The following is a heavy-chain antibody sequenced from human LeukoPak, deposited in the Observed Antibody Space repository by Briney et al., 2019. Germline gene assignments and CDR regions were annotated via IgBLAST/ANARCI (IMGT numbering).Heavy chain of an antibody. CDR3: ARDDRVYCSGGSCSLFGY. Sequence: GGSLRLSCAASGFTFSSYSMNWVRQAPGKGLEWVSSISGSSSYIYYADSVKGRFTISRDNAKNSLYLEMNSLRAEDTAVYFCARDDRVYCSGGSCSLFGYWGQGALVTVSS. CDR2: ISGSSSYI. V-gene: IGHV3-21*01. CDR1: GFTFSSYS. D-gene: IGHD2-15*01. J-gene: IGHJ4*02.